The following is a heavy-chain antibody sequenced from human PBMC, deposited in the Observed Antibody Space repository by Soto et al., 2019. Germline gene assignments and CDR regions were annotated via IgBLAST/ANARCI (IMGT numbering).Heavy chain of an antibody. CDR3: ARLFTVTTDYYFGMDV. CDR1: GGSISGSY. CDR2: IYSSGSS. V-gene: IGHV4-4*07. Sequence: VQLRESGPGLVKPSETLSLSCTVSGGSISGSYWSWVRQPAGKGLEWIGRIYSSGSSNYNPSPNSRLTMSLDTSKNQFSLKLRSVTAADTAISYCARLFTVTTDYYFGMDVWGQGTTVTVSS. J-gene: IGHJ6*02. D-gene: IGHD4-17*01.